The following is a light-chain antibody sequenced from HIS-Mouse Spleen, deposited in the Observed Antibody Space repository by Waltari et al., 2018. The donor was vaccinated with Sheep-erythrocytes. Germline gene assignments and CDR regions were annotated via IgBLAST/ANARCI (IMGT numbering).Light chain of an antibody. V-gene: IGLV2-14*01. Sequence: QSALTQPASVSGSPGQSITISCTGTSSDVGGYNYVSWYQQHPGKAPKLMIYEVSTRPYGVSTRFSGSKSGNTASLTISGLQAEDEADYYCSSYTSSSTPVVFGGGTKLTVL. CDR3: SSYTSSSTPVV. J-gene: IGLJ2*01. CDR1: SSDVGGYNY. CDR2: EVS.